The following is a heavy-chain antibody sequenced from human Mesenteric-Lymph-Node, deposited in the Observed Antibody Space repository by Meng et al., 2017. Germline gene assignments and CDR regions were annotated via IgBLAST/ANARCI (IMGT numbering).Heavy chain of an antibody. CDR2: IDDSGST. CDR3: ARGKQDAWELLAY. D-gene: IGHD1-26*01. J-gene: IGHJ4*02. CDR1: GGSISSSSYY. Sequence: QRQLQEAGPGLVKPSETLSPTCTFSGGSISSSSYYWGWIRQPPGKGLEWIGDIDDSGSTNYNPSLNSRISISLDKSKNHFSLKVNSVTAADTAVYYCARGKQDAWELLAYWGQGALVTVSS. V-gene: IGHV4-39*07.